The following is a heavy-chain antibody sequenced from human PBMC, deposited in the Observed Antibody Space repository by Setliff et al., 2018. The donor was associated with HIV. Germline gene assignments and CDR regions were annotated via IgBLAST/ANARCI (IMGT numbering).Heavy chain of an antibody. CDR1: GFTFSTYG. V-gene: IGHV3-48*01. Sequence: GGSLRLSCAASGFTFSTYGMNWVRHAPGKGLEWVAQISSSGFPIYYADSVRGRFTASRDNGKNSLFLQMNSLRADDTAVYYCAKEGSTAVAGYADYFQDWGQGTLVTVSS. CDR2: ISSSGFPI. D-gene: IGHD6-19*01. J-gene: IGHJ1*01. CDR3: AKEGSTAVAGYADYFQD.